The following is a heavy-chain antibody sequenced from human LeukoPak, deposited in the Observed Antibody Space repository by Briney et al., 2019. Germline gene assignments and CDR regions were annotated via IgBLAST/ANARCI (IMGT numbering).Heavy chain of an antibody. J-gene: IGHJ6*04. CDR3: AELGITMIGGV. CDR1: GFTVSNYY. Sequence: GGSLRLSCAASGFTVSNYYMTWVRQAPGRGLEWVSVIDSGGSAFYADSVKGRFTISRDNSRNTLYLQMNSLRAEDTAVYYCAELGITMIGGVWGKGTTVTISS. V-gene: IGHV3-66*01. CDR2: IDSGGSA. D-gene: IGHD3-10*02.